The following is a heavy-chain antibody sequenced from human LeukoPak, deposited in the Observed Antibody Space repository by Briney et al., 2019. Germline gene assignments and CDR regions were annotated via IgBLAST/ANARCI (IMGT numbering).Heavy chain of an antibody. CDR2: ISAYNGNT. J-gene: IGHJ4*02. D-gene: IGHD3-10*01. CDR1: GYTFTSYG. CDR3: ARGGFDYYGTGRAFDV. V-gene: IGHV1-18*01. Sequence: ASVKVSCKASGYTFTSYGISWVRQAPGQGLEWMGWISAYNGNTNYAQKLQGRVTMTTDTSTCTAYVELRNLRSDDTAVYYCARGGFDYYGTGRAFDVWGQGTLVTVSS.